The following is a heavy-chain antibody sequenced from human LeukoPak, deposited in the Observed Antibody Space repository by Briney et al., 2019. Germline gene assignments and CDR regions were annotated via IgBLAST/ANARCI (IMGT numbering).Heavy chain of an antibody. J-gene: IGHJ5*02. CDR2: INSDGSST. D-gene: IGHD5-18*01. CDR3: VTDSGSSFVDP. Sequence: PGGSLRLSCAASRFIFSNYWMHWVRQAPGKGLVWVSRINSDGSSTTYADSVKGRFTISRDNAKNTLYLQMNSLRAEDTAVYYCVTDSGSSFVDPWGQGTLVTVSS. CDR1: RFIFSNYW. V-gene: IGHV3-74*01.